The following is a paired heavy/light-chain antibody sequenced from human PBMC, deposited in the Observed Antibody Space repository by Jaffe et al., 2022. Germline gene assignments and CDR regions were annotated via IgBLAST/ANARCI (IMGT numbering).Heavy chain of an antibody. CDR3: AKDVGGATATTGAFDI. Sequence: VQLLESGGDLVRPGGSLRLSCEASGFIFSNYAMSWVRQAPGKGLEWVSTISGGAESTFHRDSVRGRFTISRDNSKNTLYLQMNSLRAEDTAVYYCAKDVGGATATTGAFDIWGHGTMVTASS. V-gene: IGHV3-23*01. CDR2: ISGGAEST. J-gene: IGHJ3*02. CDR1: GFIFSNYA. D-gene: IGHD4-17*01.
Light chain of an antibody. CDR2: EVG. CDR1: SSDVGSYNL. V-gene: IGLV2-23*02. CDR3: CSYGGRRGVV. J-gene: IGLJ2*01. Sequence: QSALTQPASVSGSPGQSITIPCIGTSSDVGSYNLVSWYQQFPGKAPKLILYEVGKRPSGLSKRFSGSKSGNTASLTISGLQAEDEADYYCCSYGGRRGVVFGEGTKLTVL.